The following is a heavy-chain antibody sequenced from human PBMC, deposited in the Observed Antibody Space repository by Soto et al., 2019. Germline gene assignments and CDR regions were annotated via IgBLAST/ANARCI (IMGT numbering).Heavy chain of an antibody. CDR2: ISTYNGNT. D-gene: IGHD2-8*01. Sequence: QVQLVQSGAEVKKPGASVKVSCKTSGYTYTNYGISWVREAPGQGLEWLGWISTYNGNTNYAQKFQGRVTMTMDTSTTTAYMDLRSLRSDDTAVYYCARAQYCTSGVCNYNRFDPWGKGTLVTVSS. V-gene: IGHV1-18*01. J-gene: IGHJ5*02. CDR3: ARAQYCTSGVCNYNRFDP. CDR1: GYTYTNYG.